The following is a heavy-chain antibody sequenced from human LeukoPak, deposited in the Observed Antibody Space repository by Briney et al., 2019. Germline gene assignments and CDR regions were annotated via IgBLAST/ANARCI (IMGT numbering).Heavy chain of an antibody. V-gene: IGHV1-69*04. Sequence: SVKVSCKASGGTFSSYAISWVRQAPGQGLEWMGRIIPILGIANYAQKFQGRVTITADKSTSTAYMELSSLRSEDTAVYYCAREPSMVRGVDIDYWGQGTQVTVSS. CDR3: AREPSMVRGVDIDY. CDR1: GGTFSSYA. J-gene: IGHJ4*02. CDR2: IIPILGIA. D-gene: IGHD3-10*01.